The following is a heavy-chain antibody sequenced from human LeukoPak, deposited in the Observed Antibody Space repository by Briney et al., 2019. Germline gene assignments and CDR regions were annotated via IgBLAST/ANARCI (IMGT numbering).Heavy chain of an antibody. CDR3: ARGVGEYCSGGSCYPFDY. D-gene: IGHD2-15*01. Sequence: SQTLSLTCTVSGGSISNGGYYWSWIRQHPGKGREWIGYIYYSGSTYYNPSLKSRVTISVDTSKNQFSLKLSSVTAADTAVYNCARGVGEYCSGGSCYPFDYWGQGTLVTVSS. CDR2: IYYSGST. J-gene: IGHJ4*02. V-gene: IGHV4-31*03. CDR1: GGSISNGGYY.